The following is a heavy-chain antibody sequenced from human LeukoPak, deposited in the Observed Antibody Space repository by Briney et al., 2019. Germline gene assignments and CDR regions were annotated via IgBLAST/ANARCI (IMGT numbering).Heavy chain of an antibody. CDR3: ARDRRGTMIVVERGYAFDI. CDR2: IIPILGIA. Sequence: ASVKVSCKASGYTFTGYYMHWVRQAPGQGLEWMGRIIPILGIANYAQKFQGRVTITADKSTSTAYMELSSLRSEDTAVYYCARDRRGTMIVVERGYAFDIWGQGTMVTVSS. D-gene: IGHD3-22*01. J-gene: IGHJ3*02. V-gene: IGHV1-69*04. CDR1: GYTFTGYY.